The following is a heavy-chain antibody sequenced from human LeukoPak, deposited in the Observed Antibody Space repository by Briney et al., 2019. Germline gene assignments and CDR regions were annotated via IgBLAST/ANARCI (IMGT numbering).Heavy chain of an antibody. CDR3: TRNPHPFCSGVHCPSDS. CDR2: IRSKTYGGAT. CDR1: GFTFRDYG. Sequence: GGSLRLSCTTSGFTFRDYGMSWFRQAPGRGLEWVSFIRSKTYGGATDYAASVRGRFDISRDDSASIAYLQMNSLKTEDTGVYYCTRNPHPFCSGVHCPSDSWGQGTLVTVSP. D-gene: IGHD2-15*01. J-gene: IGHJ4*02. V-gene: IGHV3-49*03.